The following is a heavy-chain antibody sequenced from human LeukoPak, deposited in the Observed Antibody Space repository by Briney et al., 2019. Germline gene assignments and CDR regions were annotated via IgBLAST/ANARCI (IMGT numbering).Heavy chain of an antibody. CDR1: GFTFSRHG. J-gene: IGHJ4*02. CDR2: ISNDGSRK. CDR3: ARDRAWNYFDY. Sequence: GRSLGLSCAPSGFTFSRHGMHWVRQAPGKGLEWVAIISNDGSRKYYAHSVEGRFTISRDNSKNTLYLQMDSLRAEDTAVYYCARDRAWNYFDYWGQGTLVTVSS. D-gene: IGHD3-3*01. V-gene: IGHV3-30*03.